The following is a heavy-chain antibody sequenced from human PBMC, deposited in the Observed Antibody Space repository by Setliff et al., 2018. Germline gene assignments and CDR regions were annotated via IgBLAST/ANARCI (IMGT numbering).Heavy chain of an antibody. D-gene: IGHD3-10*01. J-gene: IGHJ3*02. V-gene: IGHV3-9*01. CDR1: GFIFDDYA. CDR3: AKDLYFRDAFDI. Sequence: QPGGSLRLSCAASGFIFDDYAMHWVRQAPGKGLEWVSGISWNSGSIGYADSVKGRFTISRDNAKNSLYLQMNSLRAEDTALYYCAKDLYFRDAFDIWGQGTMVTVSS. CDR2: ISWNSGSI.